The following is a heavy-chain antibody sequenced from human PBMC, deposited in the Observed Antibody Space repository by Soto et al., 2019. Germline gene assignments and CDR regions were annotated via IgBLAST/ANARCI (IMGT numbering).Heavy chain of an antibody. D-gene: IGHD3-22*01. CDR3: ARGVHYYDSSGYFALFDY. J-gene: IGHJ4*02. CDR2: INPGGST. Sequence: PSETLSLTCAVYGGSFSGYYGTWIRQPPGTGLEWIGEINPGGSTYYNPSLKSRVTISVDTSKNQFSLKLTSVTAADTAVYYCARGVHYYDSSGYFALFDYWGQGTLVTVS. V-gene: IGHV4-34*01. CDR1: GGSFSGYY.